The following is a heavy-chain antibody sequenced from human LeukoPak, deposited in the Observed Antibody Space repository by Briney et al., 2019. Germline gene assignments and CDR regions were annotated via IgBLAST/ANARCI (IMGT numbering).Heavy chain of an antibody. CDR1: GGTFSSYA. J-gene: IGHJ4*02. CDR2: IIPILGIA. Sequence: GASVKVSCKASGGTFSSYAISWVRQAPGQGLEWMGRIIPILGIANYAQKFQGRVTITADKSTSTAYMELSSLRSEDTAVYYCARGGSSGWPAYYFDYWGQGTLVTVSS. V-gene: IGHV1-69*04. CDR3: ARGGSSGWPAYYFDY. D-gene: IGHD6-19*01.